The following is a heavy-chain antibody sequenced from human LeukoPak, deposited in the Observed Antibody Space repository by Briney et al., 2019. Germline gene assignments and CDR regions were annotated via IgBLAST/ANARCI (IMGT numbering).Heavy chain of an antibody. V-gene: IGHV4-39*01. D-gene: IGHD4-17*01. CDR2: IYYSGST. CDR3: ARSTVITVTTDTFDY. Sequence: PSETLSLTCAVYGGSFSGYYWGWIRQPPGKGLEWIGSIYYSGSTYYNPSLKSRVTISVDTSKNQFSLKLSSVTAADTAVYYCARSTVITVTTDTFDYWGQGTLVTVSS. J-gene: IGHJ4*02. CDR1: GGSFSGYY.